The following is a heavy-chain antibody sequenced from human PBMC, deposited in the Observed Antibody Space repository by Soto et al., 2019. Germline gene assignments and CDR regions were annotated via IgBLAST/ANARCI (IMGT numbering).Heavy chain of an antibody. CDR1: GGSISSGGYY. CDR2: IYYRGST. CDR3: ARGWYYYDSSGSGDAFDI. D-gene: IGHD3-22*01. V-gene: IGHV4-31*03. Sequence: QVQLQESGPGLVKPSQTLSLTCTVSGGSISSGGYYWSWIRQHPGKGLEWIGYIYYRGSTYYNPSLKSRVTISVDTSKNQFSLKLSSVTAADTAVYYCARGWYYYDSSGSGDAFDIWGQGTMVTVSS. J-gene: IGHJ3*02.